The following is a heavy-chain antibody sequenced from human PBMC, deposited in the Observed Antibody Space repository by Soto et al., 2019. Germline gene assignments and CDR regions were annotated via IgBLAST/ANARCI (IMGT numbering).Heavy chain of an antibody. CDR2: ISAYNGNT. D-gene: IGHD3-9*01. V-gene: IGHV1-18*01. CDR1: GYTFTSYG. Sequence: VASVKVSCKASGYTFTSYGISWVRQAPGQGLEWMGWISAYNGNTNYAQKIQSRVTMTTDTSTSTAYMELRSLRSDYTAVYYCAREVAYYDILTGYYSGNWFDPWGQGTLVTVSS. CDR3: AREVAYYDILTGYYSGNWFDP. J-gene: IGHJ5*02.